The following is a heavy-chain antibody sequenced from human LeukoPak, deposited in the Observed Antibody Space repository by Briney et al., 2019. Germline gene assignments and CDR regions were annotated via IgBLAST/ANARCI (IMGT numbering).Heavy chain of an antibody. CDR2: INSDGSST. V-gene: IGHV3-74*01. CDR1: GFTFSSYW. J-gene: IGHJ3*02. D-gene: IGHD1-26*01. Sequence: GGSLRLSCAASGFTFSSYWVHWVRHAPGKGLVWVSPINSDGSSTSYADSVKGRFTISRDNAKNTLSLQMNSLRAEDTAVYYCARVGGSNAFDIWGQGTMVIVSS. CDR3: ARVGGSNAFDI.